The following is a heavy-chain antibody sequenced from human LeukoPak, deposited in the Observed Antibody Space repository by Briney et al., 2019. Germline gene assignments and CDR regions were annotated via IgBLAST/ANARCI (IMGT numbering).Heavy chain of an antibody. D-gene: IGHD6-6*01. Sequence: NPSETLSLTCTVSGGSISSSSYYWGWIRQPPGKGLEWIGSIYYSGSTYYNPSLKSRVTISVDTSKNQFSLKLSSVTAADTAVYYCARPYSRSNWFDPWGQGTLVTVSS. CDR1: GGSISSSSYY. J-gene: IGHJ5*02. V-gene: IGHV4-39*01. CDR2: IYYSGST. CDR3: ARPYSRSNWFDP.